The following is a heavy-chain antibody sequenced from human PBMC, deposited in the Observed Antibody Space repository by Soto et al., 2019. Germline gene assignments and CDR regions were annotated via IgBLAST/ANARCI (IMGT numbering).Heavy chain of an antibody. J-gene: IGHJ3*02. D-gene: IGHD4-4*01. Sequence: SETLSLTCTVSGGSISSSSYYWGWIRQPPGKGLEWIGSIYYSGSTYYNPSLKSRVTISVDTSKNQFSLKLSSVTAADTAVYYCASRRPYSNRFQGAFDIWGQGTMVTVSS. CDR1: GGSISSSSYY. CDR2: IYYSGST. CDR3: ASRRPYSNRFQGAFDI. V-gene: IGHV4-39*07.